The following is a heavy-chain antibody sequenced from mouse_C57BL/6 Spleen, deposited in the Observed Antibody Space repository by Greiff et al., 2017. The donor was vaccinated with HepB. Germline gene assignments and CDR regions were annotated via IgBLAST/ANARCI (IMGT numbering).Heavy chain of an antibody. J-gene: IGHJ2*01. D-gene: IGHD1-1*02. V-gene: IGHV1-82*01. CDR3: ARGDYCYFDY. CDR1: GYAFSSSW. Sequence: VQLQQSGPELVKPGASVKISCKASGYAFSSSWMNWVKQRPGKGLEWIGRIYPGDGDTNYNGKFKGKATLTADKSSSTAYMQLSSLTSEDSAVYFCARGDYCYFDYWGQGTTLTVSS. CDR2: IYPGDGDT.